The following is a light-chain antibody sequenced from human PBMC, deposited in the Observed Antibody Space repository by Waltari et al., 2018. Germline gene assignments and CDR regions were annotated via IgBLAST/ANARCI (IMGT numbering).Light chain of an antibody. CDR1: QRINMW. CDR2: QTS. Sequence: EIQMTQSPSTLSASVGDRVTITCRASQRINMWLAWYQQKPGKAPKSLIYQTSSLESGVPSRFSGSGSGTEFNLTISSLQPDDFATYYYQQYNSYSYTFGQGTKLEIK. V-gene: IGKV1-5*03. CDR3: QQYNSYSYT. J-gene: IGKJ2*01.